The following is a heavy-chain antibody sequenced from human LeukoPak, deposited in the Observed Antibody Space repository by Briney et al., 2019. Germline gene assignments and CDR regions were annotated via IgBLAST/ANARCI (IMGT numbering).Heavy chain of an antibody. Sequence: PSETLSLTCTVSGGSISSHYWSWIRQPAGKGLEWIGRIYISGSTNYNPSLKSRGTMSVDTSKSQFSLKLSSVTAADTAIYYCARASWVSNADAVWWGQGTQVTVSP. J-gene: IGHJ4*02. D-gene: IGHD1-1*01. CDR3: ARASWVSNADAVW. CDR1: GGSISSHY. V-gene: IGHV4-4*07. CDR2: IYISGST.